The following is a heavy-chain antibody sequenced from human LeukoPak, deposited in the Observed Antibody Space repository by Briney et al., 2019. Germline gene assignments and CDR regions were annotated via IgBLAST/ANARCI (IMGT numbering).Heavy chain of an antibody. D-gene: IGHD3-10*01. V-gene: IGHV1-3*04. Sequence: GASVKVSCKASGYTFTSYTIHWVRQAPGQRLEWMGWINTGNDNTEYSQKFQGRVTITKDTSSSTAYMELGSLRSEDTAVYYCARDGYYGSGVYNWFDPWGQGTLVTVSS. CDR1: GYTFTSYT. CDR3: ARDGYYGSGVYNWFDP. CDR2: INTGNDNT. J-gene: IGHJ5*02.